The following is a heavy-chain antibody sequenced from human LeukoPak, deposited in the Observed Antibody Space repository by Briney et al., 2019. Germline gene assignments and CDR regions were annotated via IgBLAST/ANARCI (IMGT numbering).Heavy chain of an antibody. D-gene: IGHD2-15*01. V-gene: IGHV1-18*01. CDR3: ARSDIVVVVAATRGPSLDY. J-gene: IGHJ4*02. Sequence: ASVKVSCKASGYTFTSYGISWVRQAPGQGLEWMGWISAYNGNTNYAQKLQGRVTMTTDTSTSTAYMELRSLRSDDTAVYYCARSDIVVVVAATRGPSLDYWGQGTLVTVSS. CDR1: GYTFTSYG. CDR2: ISAYNGNT.